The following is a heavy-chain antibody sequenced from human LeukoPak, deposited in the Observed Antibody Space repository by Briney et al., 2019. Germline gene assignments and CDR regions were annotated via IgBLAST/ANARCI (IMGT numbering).Heavy chain of an antibody. J-gene: IGHJ4*02. CDR2: IKEDGSEK. CDR1: GFTFTNYW. Sequence: GGSLRLSCATSGFTFTNYWLSWVRQAPGKGLEWVANIKEDGSEKYYVDSVKGRFTISRDNAKNSLYLQMNSLRAEDTAVYYCARESGYADYWGQGTLVTVPS. D-gene: IGHD2-8*01. V-gene: IGHV3-7*01. CDR3: ARESGYADY.